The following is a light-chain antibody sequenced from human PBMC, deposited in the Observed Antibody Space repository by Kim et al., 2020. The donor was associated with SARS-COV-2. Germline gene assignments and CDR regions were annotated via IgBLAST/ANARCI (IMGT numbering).Light chain of an antibody. V-gene: IGLV10-54*01. Sequence: QTATLPCTGNSNNVGNQGAAWLQQHQGHPPKPLSYRNNNRPSGISERLSASRSGNTASLTITGLQPEDEADYYCSAWDSSLSAWVFGGGTQLTVL. CDR2: RNN. CDR1: SNNVGNQG. J-gene: IGLJ3*02. CDR3: SAWDSSLSAWV.